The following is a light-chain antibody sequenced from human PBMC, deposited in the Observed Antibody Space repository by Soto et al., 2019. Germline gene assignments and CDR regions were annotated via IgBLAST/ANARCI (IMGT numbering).Light chain of an antibody. CDR1: QSVNSNY. V-gene: IGKV3-20*01. J-gene: IGKJ1*01. CDR3: RQYDKSPWT. CDR2: ATS. Sequence: PGERATLSCRPSQSVNSNYLAWYQQRPGQAPRLLIYATSSRANGVPDRFSGSGSGTDFALTISRLEPEDSAVYSCRQYDKSPWTFGQGTKVDIK.